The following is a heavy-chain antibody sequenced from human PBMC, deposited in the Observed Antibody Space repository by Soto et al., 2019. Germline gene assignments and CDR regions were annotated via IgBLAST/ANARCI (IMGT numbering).Heavy chain of an antibody. CDR2: IYPSGNT. Sequence: QVQLQESGPGLVKPSGTLSLTCAVSSGSICSDNWWSWVRQPPGKGLEWIGEIYPSGNTNYNPSLRSRVTISVDRSKNQFSLKLSSVTAADTAVYYCARTYCSGGSCYSAFDYWGQGTLVTVSS. CDR3: ARTYCSGGSCYSAFDY. V-gene: IGHV4-4*02. CDR1: SGSICSDNW. J-gene: IGHJ4*02. D-gene: IGHD2-15*01.